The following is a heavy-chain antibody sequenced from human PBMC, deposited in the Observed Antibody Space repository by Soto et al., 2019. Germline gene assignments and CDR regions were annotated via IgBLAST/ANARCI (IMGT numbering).Heavy chain of an antibody. V-gene: IGHV3-21*01. D-gene: IGHD5-18*01. CDR1: GFTFSSYS. CDR3: ARETGYSYGGFAY. CDR2: ISSSSSYI. J-gene: IGHJ4*02. Sequence: EVKLVASGGGLVKHGGSMRLSCAASGFTFSSYSMNWVRQAPGKGLEWVSSISSSSSYIYYADSVKGRFTISRDNAKNSLYLQMNRLRAAATAVYYCARETGYSYGGFAYWGQGTLVTFAS.